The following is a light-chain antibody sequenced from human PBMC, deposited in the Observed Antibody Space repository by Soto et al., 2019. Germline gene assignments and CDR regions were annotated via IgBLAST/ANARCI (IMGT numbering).Light chain of an antibody. CDR1: QSVTSTY. Sequence: EIVLTQSPVTLSLSPGERATLSCTASQSVTSTYLAWYQQKPGQSPRLIICGGSTRASDLPDRFSGGGSGTDFTLIISRVEPDDSAVYYCHCHQFDSSRVYSFGQGTKLEI. J-gene: IGKJ2*03. V-gene: IGKV3-20*01. CDR3: HCHQFDSSRVYS. CDR2: GGS.